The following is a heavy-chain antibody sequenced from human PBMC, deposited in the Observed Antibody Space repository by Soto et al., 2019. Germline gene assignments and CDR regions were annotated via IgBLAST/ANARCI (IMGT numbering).Heavy chain of an antibody. CDR1: GFTFSDHY. J-gene: IGHJ4*02. CDR2: IRNKADSHTT. D-gene: IGHD1-7*01. V-gene: IGHV3-72*01. CDR3: ARADNWNSY. Sequence: GGSLRLSCAASGFTFSDHYMDWVRQAPGKGLEWVGRIRNKADSHTTEYGASVKGRFTISRDDSKNSLYLRMNSLKTEDTAVYYCARADNWNSYWGQGTLVTVSS.